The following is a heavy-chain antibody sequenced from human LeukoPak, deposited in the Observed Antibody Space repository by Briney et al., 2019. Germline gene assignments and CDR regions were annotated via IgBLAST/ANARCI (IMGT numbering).Heavy chain of an antibody. CDR3: AKDKAGGLDY. D-gene: IGHD6-19*01. CDR1: GFTFSNYG. Sequence: PGGSLRLSCAAPGFTFSNYGMSWVRQAPGKGLEWVSAISGSGSGTYYADSVKGRFTIFRDNSKNTLHLQMNSLRAEDTAEYYCAKDKAGGLDYWGQGILVTVSS. V-gene: IGHV3-23*01. CDR2: ISGSGSGT. J-gene: IGHJ4*02.